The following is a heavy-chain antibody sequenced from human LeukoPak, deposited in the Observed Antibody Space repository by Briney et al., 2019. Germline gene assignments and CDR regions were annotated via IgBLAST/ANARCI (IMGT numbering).Heavy chain of an antibody. CDR2: ITGSGGYA. CDR3: AKAGGSAWYYFDY. Sequence: PGGSLRLSCAASGFTFTGYAMSWVRQAPGKGLEWVSSITGSGGYAYSADSGKGRFTICRDNSQNTLYIQVNSLRAEDTAIYYCAKAGGSAWYYFDYWGQGTLVTVSS. J-gene: IGHJ4*02. CDR1: GFTFTGYA. D-gene: IGHD6-19*01. V-gene: IGHV3-23*01.